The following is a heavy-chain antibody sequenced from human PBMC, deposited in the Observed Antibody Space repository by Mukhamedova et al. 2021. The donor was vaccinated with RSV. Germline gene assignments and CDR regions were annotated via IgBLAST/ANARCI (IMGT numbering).Heavy chain of an antibody. V-gene: IGHV3-72*01. CDR3: ARDGSAGDISHFDY. Sequence: TTEYAASVKGRFTISRDDSKKSVYLQMNSLETGDTAMYFCARDGSAGDISHFDYWGQGTLVTVSS. D-gene: IGHD3-9*01. J-gene: IGHJ4*02. CDR2: TT.